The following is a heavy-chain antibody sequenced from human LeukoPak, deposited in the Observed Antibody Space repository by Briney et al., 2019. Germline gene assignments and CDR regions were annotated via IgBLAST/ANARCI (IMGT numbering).Heavy chain of an antibody. CDR3: ARSGGIAAAGTMY. CDR1: GFTFSSYW. V-gene: IGHV3-7*01. Sequence: GGSLRLSCAASGFTFSSYWMSWVRQAAGKGLEWVANIKQDGREKYHVDSVKGRFTISRYNAKNSLYLQMNSLRAEDTAVYYCARSGGIAAAGTMYWGQGTLVTVSS. CDR2: IKQDGREK. D-gene: IGHD6-13*01. J-gene: IGHJ4*02.